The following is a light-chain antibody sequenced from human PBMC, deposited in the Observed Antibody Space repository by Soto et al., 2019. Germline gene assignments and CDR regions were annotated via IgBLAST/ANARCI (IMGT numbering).Light chain of an antibody. J-gene: IGKJ5*01. Sequence: EVVVTQSPGTLSLSPGERATLSCRASQSVSSSLAWYQQKPGQAPWLLLSVASTMAAGLPDRFSGSGSGTDFCLTISRPERGDFAMYVCPQDGIPPIASGRGTRMEI. CDR2: VAS. CDR3: PQDGIPPIA. V-gene: IGKV3-20*01. CDR1: QSVSSS.